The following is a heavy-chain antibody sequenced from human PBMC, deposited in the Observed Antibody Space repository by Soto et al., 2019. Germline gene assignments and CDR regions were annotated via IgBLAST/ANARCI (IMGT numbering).Heavy chain of an antibody. Sequence: PSETLSLTCAVSGDSISSSFWWSWVRQPPGKGLEWIGEIYHTESTVYNPSLKRRVTISVDKSKNQVSLNRDTVTASDTAVYSCARYDFGTFDYWGRGILVTVSS. D-gene: IGHD4-17*01. CDR1: GDSISSSFW. V-gene: IGHV4-4*02. CDR3: ARYDFGTFDY. J-gene: IGHJ4*01. CDR2: IYHTEST.